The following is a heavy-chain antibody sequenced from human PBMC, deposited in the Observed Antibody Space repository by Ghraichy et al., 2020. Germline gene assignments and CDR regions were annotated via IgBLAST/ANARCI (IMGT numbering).Heavy chain of an antibody. Sequence: GGSLRLSCAASGFTFSSYSMNWVRQAPGKGLEWVSSISSSGSYIYYADSVKGRFTISRDNAKNSLYLQMNSLRAEDTAVYYCARDLRDSSSWYSGYWGQGTLVTVSS. CDR3: ARDLRDSSSWYSGY. CDR2: ISSSGSYI. D-gene: IGHD6-13*01. CDR1: GFTFSSYS. V-gene: IGHV3-21*01. J-gene: IGHJ4*02.